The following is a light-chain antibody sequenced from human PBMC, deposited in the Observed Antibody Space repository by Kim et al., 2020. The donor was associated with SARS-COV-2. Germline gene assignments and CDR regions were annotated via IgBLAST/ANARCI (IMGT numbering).Light chain of an antibody. Sequence: GSVGDRVSITCRASQDIRSYLAWYQQKPEKAPKLLIHAASTLESGVPSRFSGSGSGAEFTLTINSLQPEDFATYYCQQLKTYPITFGQGTRLEIK. CDR3: QQLKTYPIT. CDR1: QDIRSY. J-gene: IGKJ5*01. V-gene: IGKV1-9*01. CDR2: AAS.